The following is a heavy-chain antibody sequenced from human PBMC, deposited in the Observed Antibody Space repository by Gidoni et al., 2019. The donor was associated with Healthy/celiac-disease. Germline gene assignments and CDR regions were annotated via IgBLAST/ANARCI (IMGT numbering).Heavy chain of an antibody. CDR1: GFTFDDYT. CDR2: ISWDGGST. D-gene: IGHD3-22*01. CDR3: AKDYSSGSLDAFDI. J-gene: IGHJ3*02. V-gene: IGHV3-43*01. Sequence: EVQLVESGGVVVQPGGSLRLSCAASGFTFDDYTMHWVRQAPGKGLGWVSLISWDGGSTYYADSVKGRFTISRDNSKNSLYLQMNSLRTEDTALYYCAKDYSSGSLDAFDIWGQGTMVTVSS.